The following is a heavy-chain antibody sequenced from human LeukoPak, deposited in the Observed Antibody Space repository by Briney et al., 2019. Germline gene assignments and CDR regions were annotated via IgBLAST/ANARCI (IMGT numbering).Heavy chain of an antibody. CDR3: ARHYGGLDDY. CDR1: GYTFTSYG. D-gene: IGHD4-23*01. Sequence: ASVKVSCKASGYTFTSYGISWVRQAPGQGLEWMGWISAYNGNTNYAQKLQGRVTITADKSTSTVYMELSSLRSEDTAVYYCARHYGGLDDYWGQGTLIIVSS. CDR2: ISAYNGNT. J-gene: IGHJ4*02. V-gene: IGHV1-18*01.